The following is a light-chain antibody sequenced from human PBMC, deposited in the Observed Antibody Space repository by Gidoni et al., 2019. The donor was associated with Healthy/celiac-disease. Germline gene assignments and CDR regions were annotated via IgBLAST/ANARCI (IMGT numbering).Light chain of an antibody. Sequence: DIQMTQSPSTLSASVGDRVTITCRASQSISSWLAWYQQQPGKAPKLLIYKASSLESGVPSRFSGSGSGTEFTLTISSLQPDDFATYYCQQYNSYSQTFXQXTKLEIK. CDR1: QSISSW. J-gene: IGKJ2*01. CDR3: QQYNSYSQT. CDR2: KAS. V-gene: IGKV1-5*03.